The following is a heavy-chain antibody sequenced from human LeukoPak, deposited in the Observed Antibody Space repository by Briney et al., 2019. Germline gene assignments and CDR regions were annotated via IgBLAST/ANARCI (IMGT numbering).Heavy chain of an antibody. CDR1: GFTFSSYA. CDR2: ISGSGGST. V-gene: IGHV3-23*01. Sequence: PGGSLRLFCAASGFTFSSYAMSWVRQAPGKGLEWVSAISGSGGSTYYADSVKGRFTISRDNSKNTLYLQMNSLRAEDTAVYYCAKDSPSPRGIAAAGTTGFDYWGQGTLVTVSS. J-gene: IGHJ4*02. CDR3: AKDSPSPRGIAAAGTTGFDY. D-gene: IGHD6-13*01.